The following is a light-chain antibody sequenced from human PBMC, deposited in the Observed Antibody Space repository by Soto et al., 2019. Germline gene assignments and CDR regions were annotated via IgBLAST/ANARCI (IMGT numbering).Light chain of an antibody. CDR3: QSYDSSLSGV. CDR1: SSNIGAGYD. V-gene: IGLV1-40*01. Sequence: QSVLKQPPSVSGAPGQRLTISCTGSSSNIGAGYDVHWYQQLPGTAPKLLIYGNSNRPSGVPDRFSGSKSGTSASLAITGLQAEDEADYYCQSYDSSLSGVFGVGTKVTVL. J-gene: IGLJ3*02. CDR2: GNS.